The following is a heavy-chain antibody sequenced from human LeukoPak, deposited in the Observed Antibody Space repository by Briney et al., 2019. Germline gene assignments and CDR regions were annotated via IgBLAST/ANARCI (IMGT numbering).Heavy chain of an antibody. Sequence: SETLSLTCAVYGGSFSGYYWSWIRQPPGKGLEWIGEINHGGSTNYNPSLKSRVTISVDTSKNQFSLKLTSVTAADTAVYYCARRHDYYYGSGSHNNWFDPWGQGALVTVSS. D-gene: IGHD3-10*01. V-gene: IGHV4-34*01. J-gene: IGHJ5*02. CDR1: GGSFSGYY. CDR3: ARRHDYYYGSGSHNNWFDP. CDR2: INHGGST.